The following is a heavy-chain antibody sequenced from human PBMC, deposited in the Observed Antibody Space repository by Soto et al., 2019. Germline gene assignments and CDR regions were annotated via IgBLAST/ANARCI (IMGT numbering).Heavy chain of an antibody. V-gene: IGHV3-53*01. CDR2: IHGAEIT. CDR3: ARDHPGVTAGQLY. D-gene: IGHD2-2*01. J-gene: IGHJ4*02. CDR1: GSSVRSNY. Sequence: PGGSLRLSCSASGSSVRSNYMSWVRQAPGKGLEWVSVIHGAEITYYPDSVQGRFTISRDAAKSTQYLQMNSLRVEDTAVYYCARDHPGVTAGQLYWGQGTLVTV.